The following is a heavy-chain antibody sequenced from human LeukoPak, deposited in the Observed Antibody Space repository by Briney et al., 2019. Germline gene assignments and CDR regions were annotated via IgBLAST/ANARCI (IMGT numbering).Heavy chain of an antibody. CDR1: GFIFSSYA. CDR3: AKEHMAAAVYYFDY. Sequence: GGSLRLSCAASGFIFSSYAMTWVRQAPGKGPEWVSGISGSGGNRYYADSVKGRFTISGDNSKNTLYLQMNSLRAEDTAVYYCAKEHMAAAVYYFDYWGQGTLVTVSS. CDR2: ISGSGGNR. D-gene: IGHD2-15*01. J-gene: IGHJ4*02. V-gene: IGHV3-23*01.